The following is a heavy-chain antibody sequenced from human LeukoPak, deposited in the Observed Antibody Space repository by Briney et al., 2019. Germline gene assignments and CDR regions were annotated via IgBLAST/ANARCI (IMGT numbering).Heavy chain of an antibody. CDR2: ISGGSSTI. Sequence: SGGSLRLSCAASGFTLSSYSMNWVRQAPGKGLEWVSYISGGSSTIYNADSVKGRFTISRDNAKNLLYLLIDTLRAEDTAVYYCARVGSNQWLDYWGQGTLVTVSS. CDR3: ARVGSNQWLDY. CDR1: GFTLSSYS. J-gene: IGHJ4*02. V-gene: IGHV3-48*01. D-gene: IGHD6-19*01.